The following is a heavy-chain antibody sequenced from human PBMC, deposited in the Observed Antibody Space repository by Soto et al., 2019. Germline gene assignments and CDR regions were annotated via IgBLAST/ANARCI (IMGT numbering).Heavy chain of an antibody. V-gene: IGHV3-30*18. CDR2: ISYDGSNK. J-gene: IGHJ6*01. D-gene: IGHD3-3*01. CDR1: GFTFSSYG. Sequence: QVQLVESGGGVVQPGRSLRLSCAASGFTFSSYGMHWVRQAPGKGLEWVAVISYDGSNKYYADSVKGRFTISRDNSKNTLYLQMNSLRAEDTAVYYCAKGGYDFWSGYGMDVW. CDR3: AKGGYDFWSGYGMDV.